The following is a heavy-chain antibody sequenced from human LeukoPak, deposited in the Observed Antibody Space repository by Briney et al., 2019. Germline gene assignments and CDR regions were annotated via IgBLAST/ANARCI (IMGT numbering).Heavy chain of an antibody. CDR1: GHTFTGYY. CDR3: AREKKEDGMDV. V-gene: IGHV1-2*06. J-gene: IGHJ6*02. Sequence: AASVTVSCKASGHTFTGYYMHWVRQVPGQGLEWMGRFNPNSGGTKYAQKFQGRVTMTRGTSISTVYMELSRLTSDDTAVYYCAREKKEDGMDVWGQGTTVIVSS. CDR2: FNPNSGGT.